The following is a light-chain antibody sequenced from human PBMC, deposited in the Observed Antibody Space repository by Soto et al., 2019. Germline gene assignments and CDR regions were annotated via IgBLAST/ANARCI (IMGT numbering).Light chain of an antibody. CDR2: EGT. J-gene: IGLJ2*01. CDR1: SSNVGGYTL. CDR3: QSYDSSLGGSVI. V-gene: IGLV2-14*02. Sequence: QSVLTQPASVSGSPGQSITISCTGTSSNVGGYTLVSWFQQHPGKAPKLMIYEGTKRPSGVSHRFSGSKSGNTASLTISGLQAEDEADYYCQSYDSSLGGSVIFGGGTKLTVL.